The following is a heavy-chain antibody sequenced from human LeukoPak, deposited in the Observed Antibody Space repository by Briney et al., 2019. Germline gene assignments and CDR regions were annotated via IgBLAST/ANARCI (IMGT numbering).Heavy chain of an antibody. CDR2: ISWDGGST. CDR1: GFTFDDYA. Sequence: PGGSLRLSCAASGFTFDDYAMHWVRQAPGKGLEWVSLISWDGGSTYYADSVKGRFTISRDNSKNSLYLQMNSLRTEDTALYYCARSTAAASYIWFVPWGQGTLVTVSS. CDR3: ARSTAAASYIWFVP. J-gene: IGHJ5*02. V-gene: IGHV3-43*01. D-gene: IGHD6-13*01.